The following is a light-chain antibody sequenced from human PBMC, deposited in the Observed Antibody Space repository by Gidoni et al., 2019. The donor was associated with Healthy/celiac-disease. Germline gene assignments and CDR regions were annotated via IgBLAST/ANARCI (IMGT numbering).Light chain of an antibody. CDR2: AAS. J-gene: IGKJ3*01. Sequence: DIQMTQSPSSLSASVGDRVTITCRPSQSISSYLNWYQQKPGKAPKLLIYAASSLQSGVPSRFSGSGAGTDFTLTISSLQPEDFATYYCQQSYSTPRTFXPXTKVDIK. CDR1: QSISSY. V-gene: IGKV1-39*01. CDR3: QQSYSTPRT.